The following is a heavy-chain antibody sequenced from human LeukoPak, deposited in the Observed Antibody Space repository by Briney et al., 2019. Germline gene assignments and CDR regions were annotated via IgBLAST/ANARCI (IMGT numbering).Heavy chain of an antibody. CDR2: ISGGGTTT. CDR3: AIQANGYYFPFDW. D-gene: IGHD2/OR15-2a*01. Sequence: GGSLRLSCAAPGFTFNRFAINWVRQAPGKGLEWVSSISGGGTTTQYADSVKGRFSISRDNSKNTLSLQMDSLRTEDTAVYYCAIQANGYYFPFDWWGQGTLVTVSS. CDR1: GFTFNRFA. V-gene: IGHV3-23*01. J-gene: IGHJ4*02.